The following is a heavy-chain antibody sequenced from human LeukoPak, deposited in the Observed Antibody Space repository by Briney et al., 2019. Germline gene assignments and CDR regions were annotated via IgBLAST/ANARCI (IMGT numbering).Heavy chain of an antibody. V-gene: IGHV3-53*01. J-gene: IGHJ4*02. D-gene: IGHD3-10*01. CDR3: ARDRGFGEPVTLFDY. CDR2: IYSGGST. Sequence: GGSLRLSCAASGFTVSSNYMSWVRQAPGKGLEWVSVIYSGGSTYYADSVKGRFTISRDNSKNTLYLQMNSLRAEDTAVYYCARDRGFGEPVTLFDYWGQGTLVTVSS. CDR1: GFTVSSNY.